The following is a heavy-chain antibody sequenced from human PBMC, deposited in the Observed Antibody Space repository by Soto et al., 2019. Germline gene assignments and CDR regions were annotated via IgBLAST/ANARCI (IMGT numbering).Heavy chain of an antibody. V-gene: IGHV3-23*01. D-gene: IGHD2-2*03. CDR1: GFTFSDFA. Sequence: EVQVLESGGGLVQPGGSLRLSCAATGFTFSDFAMSWVRQAPGKGLEWVSRIYGGGNGPHYADSVKGRVTISRDNSKNTLYLQTDSLRAEDTAAYYCAKIEGMDPWAYSLDYWGQGTLVTVSS. CDR3: AKIEGMDPWAYSLDY. CDR2: IYGGGNGP. J-gene: IGHJ4*02.